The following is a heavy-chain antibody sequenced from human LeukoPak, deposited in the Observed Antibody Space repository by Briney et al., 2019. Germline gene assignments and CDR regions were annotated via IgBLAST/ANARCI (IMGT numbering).Heavy chain of an antibody. CDR2: ISAYNGNT. D-gene: IGHD3-22*01. J-gene: IGHJ3*02. Sequence: GASVKVSCKASGYTFTSYGISWVRQAPGQGLEWMGWISAYNGNTNYAQKLQGRVTMTTDTSASTAYMELSSLRSEDMAVYYCARDRYYYDSSGYYYSGFFDIWGQGTMVTVSS. CDR3: ARDRYYYDSSGYYYSGFFDI. CDR1: GYTFTSYG. V-gene: IGHV1-18*03.